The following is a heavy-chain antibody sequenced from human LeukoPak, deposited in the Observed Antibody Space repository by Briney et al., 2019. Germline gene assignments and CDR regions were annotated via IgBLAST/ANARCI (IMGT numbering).Heavy chain of an antibody. D-gene: IGHD5-18*01. CDR2: IYYSGST. V-gene: IGHV4-59*01. J-gene: IGHJ4*02. CDR1: GGSISSYY. Sequence: SETLSLTCTVSGGSISSYYWSWIRQPPGKGLEWIGYIYYSGSTNYNPSLKSRVTISVDTSKNQFSLKPSSVTAADTAVYYCARDRGYSYGPDYWGQGTLVTVSS. CDR3: ARDRGYSYGPDY.